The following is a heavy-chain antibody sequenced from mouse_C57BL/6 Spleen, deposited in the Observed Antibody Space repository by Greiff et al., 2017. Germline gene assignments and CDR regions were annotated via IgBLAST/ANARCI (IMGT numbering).Heavy chain of an antibody. V-gene: IGHV1-18*01. Sequence: EVQLQESGPELVKPGASVKIPCKASGYTFTDYNMDWVKQSHGKSLEWIGDINPNNGCTNYNQKFKGKATLTVDKSSSTAYMELSSLTYEDTAVYYCARQGDYDGFAYWGQGTLVTVSA. CDR1: GYTFTDYN. D-gene: IGHD2-4*01. J-gene: IGHJ3*01. CDR3: ARQGDYDGFAY. CDR2: INPNNGCT.